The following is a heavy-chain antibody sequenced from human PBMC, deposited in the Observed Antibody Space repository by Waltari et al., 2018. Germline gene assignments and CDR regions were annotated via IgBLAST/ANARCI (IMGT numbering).Heavy chain of an antibody. D-gene: IGHD6-19*01. J-gene: IGHJ4*02. Sequence: QLQLQESGPGLVKPSETLSLTCTVSGGSISSSSYYWGWIRQPPGKGLEWIGSIYFSGGTYYNPSTKSRVTISVDTAKNQFSRKLSSVTAADTAVYYCARPTPTRQWLGVFDYWGQGTLVTVSS. CDR3: ARPTPTRQWLGVFDY. CDR2: IYFSGGT. CDR1: GGSISSSSYY. V-gene: IGHV4-39*01.